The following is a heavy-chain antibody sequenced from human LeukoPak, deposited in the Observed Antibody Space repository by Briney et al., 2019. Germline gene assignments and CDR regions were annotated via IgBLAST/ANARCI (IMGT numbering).Heavy chain of an antibody. CDR2: TGSTGVST. CDR3: AKDPGVVPAHYFDY. Sequence: QPGGSLRLSCAASGFTFSSYAMSWVRQAPGKGLEWVSATGSTGVSTFYADSVKGRFTVSRDNSKNTLSLQMNSLRAEDTAVYYCAKDPGVVPAHYFDYWGQGILVTVSS. J-gene: IGHJ4*02. CDR1: GFTFSSYA. V-gene: IGHV3-23*01. D-gene: IGHD2-2*01.